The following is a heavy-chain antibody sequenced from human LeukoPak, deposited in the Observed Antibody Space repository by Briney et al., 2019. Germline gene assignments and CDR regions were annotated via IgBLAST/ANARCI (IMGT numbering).Heavy chain of an antibody. CDR2: IYYSGST. CDR3: AREVATILGETGYFDY. J-gene: IGHJ4*02. CDR1: GGSISSGGYY. V-gene: IGHV4-61*08. D-gene: IGHD5-24*01. Sequence: SETLSLTCTVSGGSISSGGYYWSWIRQPPGKGLEWIGYIYYSGSTNYNPSLKSRVTISVDTSKNQFSLKLSSVTAADTAVYYCAREVATILGETGYFDYWGQGTLVTVSS.